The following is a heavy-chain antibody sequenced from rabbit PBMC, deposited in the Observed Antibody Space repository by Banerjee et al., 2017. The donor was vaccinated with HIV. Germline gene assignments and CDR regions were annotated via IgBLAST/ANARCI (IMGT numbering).Heavy chain of an antibody. V-gene: IGHV1S40*01. CDR3: ARDTGTSFSTYGMDL. CDR2: IYAASSGDT. Sequence: QSLEESGGDLVKPGASLTLTCTASGLPFSSGNYMCWVRQAPGKGLEWLGCIYAASSGDTYYANWAKGRFTISKTSSTTVTLQMTRLTAADTATYFCARDTGTSFSTYGMDLRGPGTLVTVS. J-gene: IGHJ6*01. CDR1: GLPFSSGNY. D-gene: IGHD8-1*01.